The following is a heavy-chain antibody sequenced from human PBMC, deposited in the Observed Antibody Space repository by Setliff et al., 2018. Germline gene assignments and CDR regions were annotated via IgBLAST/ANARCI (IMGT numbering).Heavy chain of an antibody. CDR2: IYIGGSA. CDR1: GGSISSYY. J-gene: IGHJ6*03. V-gene: IGHV4-4*07. CDR3: AREQWLDPPGYYYMDV. Sequence: PSETLSLTCTVSGGSISSYYWSWIRQPAGKGLEWIGHIYIGGSANYNPSLTRRVTMSIDTSKNQFSLKLNSVTAADMAVYYCAREQWLDPPGYYYMDVWAKGTMVTVSS. D-gene: IGHD6-19*01.